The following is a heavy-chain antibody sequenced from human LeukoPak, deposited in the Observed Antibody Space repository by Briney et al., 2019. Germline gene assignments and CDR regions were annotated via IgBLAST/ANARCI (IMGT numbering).Heavy chain of an antibody. D-gene: IGHD6-13*01. J-gene: IGHJ4*02. CDR1: GFTFSSYS. CDR2: ISSSSSYI. CDR3: ASFRTGYSSSWYSW. V-gene: IGHV3-21*01. Sequence: GGSLRLSCAASGFTFSSYSMNWVRQAPGKGLEWVSSISSSSSYIYYADSVKGRFTISRDNAKNSLYLQMNSLRAEDTAVYYCASFRTGYSSSWYSWGGQGTLVTVSS.